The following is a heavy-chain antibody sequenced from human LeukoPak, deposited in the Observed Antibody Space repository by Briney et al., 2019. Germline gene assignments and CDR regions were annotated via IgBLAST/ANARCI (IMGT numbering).Heavy chain of an antibody. CDR3: SRGVVVAADPTDV. Sequence: ASVTVSCKSSGYTFTGYFMHWVRQAPGQGLEGMGWINPGSGDTKYAQKFQGRVTMTRDTSISTAYMELSRLRSDDTAVYYCSRGVVVAADPTDVWGKGTTVTVSS. CDR1: GYTFTGYF. V-gene: IGHV1-2*02. CDR2: INPGSGDT. D-gene: IGHD2-15*01. J-gene: IGHJ6*04.